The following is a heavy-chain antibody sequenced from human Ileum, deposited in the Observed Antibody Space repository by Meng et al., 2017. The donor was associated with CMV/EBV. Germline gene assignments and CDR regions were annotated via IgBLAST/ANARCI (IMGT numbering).Heavy chain of an antibody. V-gene: IGHV4-30-4*01. CDR3: ARKSLNWFDL. CDR1: GGSIRNGDSY. Sequence: LTCSFSGGSIRNGDSYWSWIRQPPGKGPEWIGYIYHSGFSYSNPSLESRVTMSVDTSKNQFSLKLRSATAADTAVYYCARKSLNWFDLWGQGTLVTVSS. J-gene: IGHJ5*02. CDR2: IYHSGFS.